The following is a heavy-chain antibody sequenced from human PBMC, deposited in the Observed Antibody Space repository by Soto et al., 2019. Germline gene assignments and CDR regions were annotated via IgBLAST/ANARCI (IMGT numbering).Heavy chain of an antibody. J-gene: IGHJ4*02. V-gene: IGHV6-1*01. Sequence: SQTLSLTCAISGDSVCSNSAAWNWIRQSPSRGLEWLGRTYYRSKWHNDYAISVKSRIAIRPDTSKNQFSLQLNSVTPEDTAVYYCAGQHQWLDYWGQGTLVTVSS. D-gene: IGHD6-19*01. CDR3: AGQHQWLDY. CDR1: GDSVCSNSAA. CDR2: TYYRSKWHN.